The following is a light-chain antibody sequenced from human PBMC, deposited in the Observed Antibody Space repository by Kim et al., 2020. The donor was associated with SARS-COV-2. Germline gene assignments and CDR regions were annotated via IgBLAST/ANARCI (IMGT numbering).Light chain of an antibody. CDR1: SGHSSYA. J-gene: IGLJ3*02. V-gene: IGLV4-69*01. CDR2: LNSDGSH. CDR3: QTWGTGIRV. Sequence: ASVKLTCTLSSGHSSYAIAWHQQQPEKGPRYLMKLNSDGSHSKGDGIPDRFSGSSSGAERYLTISSLQSEDEAYYYCQTWGTGIRVFGGGTQLTVL.